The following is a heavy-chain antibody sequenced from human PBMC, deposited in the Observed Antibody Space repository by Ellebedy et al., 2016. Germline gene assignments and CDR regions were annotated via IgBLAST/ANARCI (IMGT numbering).Heavy chain of an antibody. Sequence: ASVKVSXXASGYTFTDSGISWVRQAPGQGLEWMGWISAYNGNTNYAQNLQGRVTMTIDRSTSTAYMGLRSLRSDDTAVYYCARTLLRTIYGTARGMDVWGQGTTVTVSS. CDR2: ISAYNGNT. D-gene: IGHD3-3*01. J-gene: IGHJ6*02. V-gene: IGHV1-18*01. CDR3: ARTLLRTIYGTARGMDV. CDR1: GYTFTDSG.